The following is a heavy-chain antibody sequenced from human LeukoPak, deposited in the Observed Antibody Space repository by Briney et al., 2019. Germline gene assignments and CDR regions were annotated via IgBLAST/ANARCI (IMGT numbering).Heavy chain of an antibody. CDR3: AKTRPLYSGSYSYYYYYYMDV. CDR1: GFTFSSYS. V-gene: IGHV3-48*04. CDR2: ISRTTTTM. J-gene: IGHJ6*03. D-gene: IGHD1-26*01. Sequence: GGSLRLSCVASGFTFSSYSMNWVRQAPGKGLEWVSYISRTTTTMYYADSVKGRFTISRDNTKNSLYLQMNSLRAEDTAVYYCAKTRPLYSGSYSYYYYYYMDVWGKGTTVTVSS.